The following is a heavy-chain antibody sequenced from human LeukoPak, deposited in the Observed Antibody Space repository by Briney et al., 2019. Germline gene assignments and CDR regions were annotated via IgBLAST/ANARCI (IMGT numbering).Heavy chain of an antibody. CDR1: GGSFSGYY. D-gene: IGHD2-2*01. V-gene: IGHV4-34*01. CDR3: ARVALCLDY. CDR2: IYYSGST. J-gene: IGHJ4*02. Sequence: SETLSLTCAVYGGSFSGYYWSWIRQPPGKGLEWIGSIYYSGSTYYNPSLKSRVTISVDTSKNQFSLKLSSVTAADTAVYYCARVALCLDYWGQGTLVTVSS.